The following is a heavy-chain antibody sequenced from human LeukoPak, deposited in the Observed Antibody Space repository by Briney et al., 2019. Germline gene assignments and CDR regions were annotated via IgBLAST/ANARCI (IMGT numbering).Heavy chain of an antibody. CDR2: ISVSGGST. V-gene: IGHV3-23*01. Sequence: GGTPRLSCAASGFTFSTYAMNWVRQAPGKGLEWVSVISVSGGSTYYADSVKGQFTISRDNSKNTLYLQMHSLRAEDTALYYCAKNHDSNTYHTDDAFDLWGQGTMVTVSS. CDR1: GFTFSTYA. D-gene: IGHD2/OR15-2a*01. J-gene: IGHJ3*01. CDR3: AKNHDSNTYHTDDAFDL.